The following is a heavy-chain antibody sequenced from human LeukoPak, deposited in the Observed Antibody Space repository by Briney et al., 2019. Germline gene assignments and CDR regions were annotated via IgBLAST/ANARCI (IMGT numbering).Heavy chain of an antibody. V-gene: IGHV3-7*01. J-gene: IGHJ3*02. D-gene: IGHD2-21*01. Sequence: GGSLRLSCAASGFTFSSYWMSWVRQAPGKGLEGVANIKEEGSEKYYVDSVRGRFTISRDNAKNSLYLQMNSLRAEDTAVYYCARNGRGDSGAFDIWGQGTMVTVSS. CDR2: IKEEGSEK. CDR3: ARNGRGDSGAFDI. CDR1: GFTFSSYW.